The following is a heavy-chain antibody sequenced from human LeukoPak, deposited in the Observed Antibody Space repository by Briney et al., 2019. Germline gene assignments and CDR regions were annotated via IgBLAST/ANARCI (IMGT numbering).Heavy chain of an antibody. Sequence: ASVKVSCKASGYTFTSYYMHWVRQAPGQGLEWMGIINPSGGSTSYAQKFQGRVTMTRDMSTSTVYMELSSLRSEDTAVYYCARAPFLGYYDSSGYYYRSWFDPWGQGTLVTVSS. CDR2: INPSGGST. J-gene: IGHJ5*02. V-gene: IGHV1-46*01. CDR3: ARAPFLGYYDSSGYYYRSWFDP. D-gene: IGHD3-22*01. CDR1: GYTFTSYY.